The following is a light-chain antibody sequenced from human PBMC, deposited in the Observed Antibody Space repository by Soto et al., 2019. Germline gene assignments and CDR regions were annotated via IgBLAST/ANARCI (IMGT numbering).Light chain of an antibody. J-gene: IGLJ2*01. Sequence: QSALTQPASVSASPGQSVTISCTGTTSDIGVYNYVSWYQQHPGKAPKLMIYDVTNRPSGVSNRFSGSKSGNTASLTISGLQAEYEADYYCSSYAGSGTFEIFGGGTKLTVL. CDR3: SSYAGSGTFEI. CDR2: DVT. CDR1: TSDIGVYNY. V-gene: IGLV2-14*01.